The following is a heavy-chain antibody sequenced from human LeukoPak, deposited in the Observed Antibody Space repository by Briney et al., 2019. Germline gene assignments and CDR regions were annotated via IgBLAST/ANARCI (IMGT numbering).Heavy chain of an antibody. D-gene: IGHD6-13*01. CDR2: ISTDGSDK. Sequence: GGSLSLSCAASGFTFSDYGMQWVRQAPGKGLEWVALISTDGSDKDYADSVKGRFTLSRDNSKNTLYLQMNSLRVEDTAVYYCAKDGTSSWFGEAAWGQGTLVTVSS. V-gene: IGHV3-30*18. CDR3: AKDGTSSWFGEAA. J-gene: IGHJ5*02. CDR1: GFTFSDYG.